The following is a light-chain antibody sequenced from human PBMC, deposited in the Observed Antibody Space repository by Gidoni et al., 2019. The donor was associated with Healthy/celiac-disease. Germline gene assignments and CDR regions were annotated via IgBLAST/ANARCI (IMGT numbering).Light chain of an antibody. CDR2: GNS. CDR1: SSNIGAGYD. V-gene: IGLV1-40*01. J-gene: IGLJ1*01. CDR3: QSYDSSLSGFDV. Sequence: QSVLTQPPSVSGAPGQRVTISCTGRSSNIGAGYDVHWYQQLPGTAPNRLIYGNSNRPSGVPDRFSGSKAGTSASLAITGLQAEDEADYDCQSYDSSLSGFDVFGTGTKVTVL.